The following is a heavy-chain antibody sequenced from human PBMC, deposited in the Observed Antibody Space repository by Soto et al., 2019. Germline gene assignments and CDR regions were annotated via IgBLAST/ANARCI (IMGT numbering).Heavy chain of an antibody. Sequence: GGSLRLSCAASGFTFSSYGMHWVRQAPGKGLEWVAVISYDGSNKYYADSVKGRFTISRDNSKNTLYLQMNSLRAEDTAVYYCAKDRLPLNFDWISFDYWGQGTLVTVSS. CDR1: GFTFSSYG. CDR2: ISYDGSNK. J-gene: IGHJ4*02. V-gene: IGHV3-30*18. D-gene: IGHD3-9*01. CDR3: AKDRLPLNFDWISFDY.